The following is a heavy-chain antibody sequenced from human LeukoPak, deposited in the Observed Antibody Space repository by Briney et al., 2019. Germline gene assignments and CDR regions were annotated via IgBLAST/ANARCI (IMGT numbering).Heavy chain of an antibody. CDR3: ARVPAGDGDYYFDY. CDR1: GYTFTSYY. D-gene: IGHD4-17*01. J-gene: IGHJ4*02. CDR2: INPSGGST. V-gene: IGHV1-46*01. Sequence: ASVTVSCKASGYTFTSYYMHWVRQPPGQGLEWMGIINPSGGSTSYAQKFEGRVTMTRDTSTSTVYIELSSLRSEDTAVYYCARVPAGDGDYYFDYWGQGTLVTVSS.